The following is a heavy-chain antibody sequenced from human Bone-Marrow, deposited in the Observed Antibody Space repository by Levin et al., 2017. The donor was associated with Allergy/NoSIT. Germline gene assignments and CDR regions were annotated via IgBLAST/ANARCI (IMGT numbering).Heavy chain of an antibody. CDR1: GFTFSSYS. Sequence: PGGSLRLSCAASGFTFSSYSMNWVRQAPGKGLEWVSSISSSSSYIYYADSVKGRFTISRDNAKNSLYLQMNSLRAEDTAVYYCARSPQSTKYYFDYWGQGTLVTVSS. CDR3: ARSPQSTKYYFDY. CDR2: ISSSSSYI. V-gene: IGHV3-21*01. J-gene: IGHJ4*02. D-gene: IGHD6-19*01.